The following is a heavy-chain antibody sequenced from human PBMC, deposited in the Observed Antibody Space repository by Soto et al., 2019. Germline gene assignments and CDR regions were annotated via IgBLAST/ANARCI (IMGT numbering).Heavy chain of an antibody. CDR1: GFTVSGNY. J-gene: IGHJ4*02. CDR2: IYNGATT. CDR3: ARYSDARGFDY. D-gene: IGHD2-21*01. V-gene: IGHV3-53*04. Sequence: GGSLRLSCSVSGFTVSGNYMNWVRQAPGKGLEWVSLIYNGATTYYADSVKGRFTTSRHNSENTLSLQMNSLRPEDTAVYYCARYSDARGFDYWGQGTLVTVSS.